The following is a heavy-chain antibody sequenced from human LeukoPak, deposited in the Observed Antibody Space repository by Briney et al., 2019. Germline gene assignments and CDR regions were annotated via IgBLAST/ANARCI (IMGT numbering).Heavy chain of an antibody. Sequence: PSETLSLTCTVSGGSISSYYWSWIRQPAGKGLEWIGRIYTSGSTNYNPSLKSRVTISVDTSKNQFSLKLSSVTTADTAVYYCARYYYDNSGSIYAFDIWGQGTVVTVPS. CDR1: GGSISSYY. CDR3: ARYYYDNSGSIYAFDI. V-gene: IGHV4-4*07. CDR2: IYTSGST. J-gene: IGHJ3*02. D-gene: IGHD3-22*01.